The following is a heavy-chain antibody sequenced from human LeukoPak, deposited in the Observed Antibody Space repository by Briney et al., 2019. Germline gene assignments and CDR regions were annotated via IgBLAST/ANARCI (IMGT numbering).Heavy chain of an antibody. J-gene: IGHJ4*02. CDR3: ARGAAAAGFDY. D-gene: IGHD6-13*01. CDR2: ISSSSSYI. V-gene: IGHV3-21*01. CDR1: GFTFSSYS. Sequence: GGSLRLSCAASGFTFSSYSMNWVLQAPGKGLEWVSSISSSSSYIYYADSVKGRFTISRDNAKNSLYLQMNSLRAEDTAVYYCARGAAAAGFDYWGQGTLVTVSS.